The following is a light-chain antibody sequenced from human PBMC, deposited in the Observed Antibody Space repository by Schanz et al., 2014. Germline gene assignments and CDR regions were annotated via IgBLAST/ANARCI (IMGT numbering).Light chain of an antibody. CDR1: SSDVGGYNY. CDR2: EGS. Sequence: QSALTQPASVSGSPGQSITISCTGTSSDVGGYNYVSWYQQHPGKAPKLMIYEGSKRPSGVSNRFSGSKSGNTASLTISGLQAEDEADYYCSSYVGSNIWVFGGGTKLTVL. V-gene: IGLV2-14*01. CDR3: SSYVGSNIWV. J-gene: IGLJ3*02.